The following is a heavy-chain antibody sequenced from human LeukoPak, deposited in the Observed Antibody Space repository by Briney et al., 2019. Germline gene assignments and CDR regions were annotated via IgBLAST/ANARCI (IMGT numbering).Heavy chain of an antibody. Sequence: GESLKISCKVSGYIFTSDWIVWVRQVPGKGLEWMGIIHPGDSDTRYSPSFQGQVTFSADKSISTAYLQWSSLKASDTAIYYCARHLSAWTATYHFDYWGQGTLVTVSS. V-gene: IGHV5-51*01. CDR1: GYIFTSDW. CDR2: IHPGDSDT. J-gene: IGHJ4*02. CDR3: ARHLSAWTATYHFDY. D-gene: IGHD3/OR15-3a*01.